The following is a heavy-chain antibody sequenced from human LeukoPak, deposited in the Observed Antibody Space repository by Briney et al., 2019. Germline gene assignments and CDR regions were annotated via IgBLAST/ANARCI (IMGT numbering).Heavy chain of an antibody. CDR2: ISGSGGST. CDR3: ARAVNYYDSSGGDY. Sequence: GGSLRLSCAASGFTFSSYAMSWVRQAPGKGLEWVSAISGSGGSTYYADSVKGRFTISRDNSKNTLYLQMNSLGAEDTAVYYCARAVNYYDSSGGDYWGQGTLVTVSS. D-gene: IGHD3-22*01. CDR1: GFTFSSYA. J-gene: IGHJ4*02. V-gene: IGHV3-23*01.